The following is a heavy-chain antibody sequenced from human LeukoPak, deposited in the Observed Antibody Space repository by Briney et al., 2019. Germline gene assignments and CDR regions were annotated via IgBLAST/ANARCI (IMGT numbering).Heavy chain of an antibody. V-gene: IGHV4-38-2*02. J-gene: IGHJ4*02. CDR3: AKDGVEYSDYDSPDFDY. D-gene: IGHD5-12*01. CDR2: IYHSGST. Sequence: PSEALSLTCAVTGYSISSGYYWGWIRQPPGKGLEWIGSIYHSGSTYYNPSLKSRVTISVDTSRNQFSLKLSSVTAADSDMYYCAKDGVEYSDYDSPDFDYWGQGTLVTVSS. CDR1: GYSISSGYY.